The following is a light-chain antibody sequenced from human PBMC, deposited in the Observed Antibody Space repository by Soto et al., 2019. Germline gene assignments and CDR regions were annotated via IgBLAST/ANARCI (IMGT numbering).Light chain of an antibody. J-gene: IGLJ1*01. CDR3: CSYAGGDTFFL. Sequence: QSVLTRPASVSGSPGQSITISCTGTSGDVGSYSPVSWYQQLPGKAPKLIIYEVTKRPSGVSNRFSGSKSGNTASLTISGLQAEDEAKYFCCSYAGGDTFFLFGTGTKVTVL. CDR2: EVT. V-gene: IGLV2-23*02. CDR1: SGDVGSYSP.